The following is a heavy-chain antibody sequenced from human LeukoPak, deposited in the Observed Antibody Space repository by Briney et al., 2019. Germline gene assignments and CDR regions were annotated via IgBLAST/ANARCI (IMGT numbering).Heavy chain of an antibody. V-gene: IGHV4-38-2*02. CDR3: ASDHVSGYYFEEI. J-gene: IGHJ3*02. CDR2: IYHSGST. CDR1: GYSISSGYY. Sequence: SETLSLTCTGSGYSISSGYYWGWIRQPPGKGLEWIGSIYHSGSTYYNPSLKSRVTISVDTSKNQFSLKLSSVTAADTAVYYCASDHVSGYYFEEIWGQGTMVTVSS. D-gene: IGHD3-22*01.